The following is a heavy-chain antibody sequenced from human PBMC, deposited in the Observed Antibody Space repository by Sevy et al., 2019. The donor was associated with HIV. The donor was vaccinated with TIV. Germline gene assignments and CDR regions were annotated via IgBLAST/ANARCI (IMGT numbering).Heavy chain of an antibody. CDR2: ISYDGSNK. V-gene: IGHV3-30-3*01. J-gene: IGHJ4*02. CDR1: GFTFSSYA. D-gene: IGHD3-9*01. CDR3: AREQAHRYFDWILHAPDFDY. Sequence: GGSLRLSCAASGFTFSSYAMHWVRQAPGKGLEWVAVISYDGSNKYYADSVKGRFTISRDNSKNTLYLQMNSLRAEDTAVYYCAREQAHRYFDWILHAPDFDYWGQGTLVTVSS.